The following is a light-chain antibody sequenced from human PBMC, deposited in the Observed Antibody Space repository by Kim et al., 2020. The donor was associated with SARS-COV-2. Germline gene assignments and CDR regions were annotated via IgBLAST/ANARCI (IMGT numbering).Light chain of an antibody. V-gene: IGLV2-11*01. CDR3: CSYAGSYTYV. CDR2: DVS. CDR1: SSDVGGYNY. J-gene: IGLJ1*01. Sequence: GQSVTISCPGTSSDVGGYNYVSWHQQHPGKAPKLMIYDVSKRPSGVPDRFSGSKSGNTASLTISGLQAEDEADYYCCSYAGSYTYVFGTGTKVTVL.